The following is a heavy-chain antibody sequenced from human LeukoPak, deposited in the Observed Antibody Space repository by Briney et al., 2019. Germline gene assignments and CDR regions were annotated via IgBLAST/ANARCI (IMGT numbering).Heavy chain of an antibody. V-gene: IGHV3-53*01. J-gene: IGHJ5*02. CDR2: IYSGGST. D-gene: IGHD6-19*01. CDR1: GFTVSSNY. Sequence: GGSLRLSCAASGFTVSSNYMSWVRQAPGKGLEWVSVIYSGGSTYYADSVKGRFTISRDNSKNTLYLQMSSLRAEDTAVYYCAKGYSSGWYNWFDPWGQGTLVTVSS. CDR3: AKGYSSGWYNWFDP.